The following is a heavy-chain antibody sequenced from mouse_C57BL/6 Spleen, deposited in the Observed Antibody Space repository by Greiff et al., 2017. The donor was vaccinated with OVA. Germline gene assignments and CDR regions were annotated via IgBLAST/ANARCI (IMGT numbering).Heavy chain of an antibody. CDR1: GFTFSSYG. Sequence: VMLVESGGDLVKPGGSLKLSCAASGFTFSSYGMSWVRQTPDKRLEWVATISSGGSYTYYPDSVKGRFTISRDNAKNTLYLQMSSLKSEDTAMYYCAVYGSSYYWYFDVWGTGTTVTVSS. D-gene: IGHD1-1*01. CDR3: AVYGSSYYWYFDV. V-gene: IGHV5-6*02. J-gene: IGHJ1*03. CDR2: ISSGGSYT.